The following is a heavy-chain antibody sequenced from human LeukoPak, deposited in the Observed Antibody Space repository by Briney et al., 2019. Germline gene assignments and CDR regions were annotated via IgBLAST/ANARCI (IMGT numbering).Heavy chain of an antibody. V-gene: IGHV4-59*01. CDR3: ARDLGSSSWPPTGYFDY. J-gene: IGHJ4*02. CDR2: FYNSGRS. Sequence: SETLSLTCTVSDDSISDYYRGWIRQPPGKGLEWIGYFYNSGRSTYNPSLKSRVTISVDTSKNQFSLKLSSVTAADTAVYYCARDLGSSSWPPTGYFDYWGQGTLVTVSS. CDR1: DDSISDYY. D-gene: IGHD6-13*01.